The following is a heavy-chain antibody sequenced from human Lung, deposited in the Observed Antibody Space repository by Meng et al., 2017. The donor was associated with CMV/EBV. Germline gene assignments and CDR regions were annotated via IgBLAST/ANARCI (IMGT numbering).Heavy chain of an antibody. V-gene: IGHV5-51*01. CDR3: ARLHKPLVAISGFHIFFHAMDV. D-gene: IGHD2-21*01. J-gene: IGHJ6*02. CDR2: ISPTDSIT. CDR1: GSIFTNYW. Sequence: KVSXKDSGSIFTNYWITWVRQMPGKGLEWMGIISPTDSITIYSPSFQGHVTISSDRSINTAYLQWRSLKAADTAMYYCARLHKPLVAISGFHIFFHAMDVWGQGXTVTVSS.